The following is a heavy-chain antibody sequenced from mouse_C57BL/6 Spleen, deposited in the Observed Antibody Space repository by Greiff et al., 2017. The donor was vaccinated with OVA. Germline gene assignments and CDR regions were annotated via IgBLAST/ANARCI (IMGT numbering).Heavy chain of an antibody. D-gene: IGHD2-4*01. CDR2: IDPETGGT. V-gene: IGHV1-15*01. CDR1: GYTFTDYE. Sequence: QVQLQQSGAELVRPGASVTLSCKASGYTFTDYEMHWVKQTPVHGLEWIGAIDPETGGTAYNQKFKGKAILTADKSSSTAYMELRSLTSEDSAVYYCTRGGYDYDEEAWFAYWGQGTLVTVSA. J-gene: IGHJ3*01. CDR3: TRGGYDYDEEAWFAY.